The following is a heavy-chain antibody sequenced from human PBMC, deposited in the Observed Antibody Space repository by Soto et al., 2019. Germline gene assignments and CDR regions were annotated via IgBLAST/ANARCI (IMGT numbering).Heavy chain of an antibody. CDR2: IYHSGST. V-gene: IGHV4-4*02. Sequence: SETLSLTCAVSGGSISSSNWWSWVRQPPGKGLEWIGEIYHSGSTNYNPSLKSRVTISVDKSKNQFSLKLSSVTAADTAVYYCARGGIAARYYYYGMDVWGQGTTVTVSS. D-gene: IGHD6-6*01. J-gene: IGHJ6*02. CDR3: ARGGIAARYYYYGMDV. CDR1: GGSISSSNW.